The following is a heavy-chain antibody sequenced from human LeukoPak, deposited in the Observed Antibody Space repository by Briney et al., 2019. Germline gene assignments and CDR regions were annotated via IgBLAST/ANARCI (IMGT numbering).Heavy chain of an antibody. J-gene: IGHJ4*02. D-gene: IGHD5-18*01. CDR1: GFTFSSYG. CDR3: AKDSSGYTYGYGNY. CDR2: IRLDGSNK. Sequence: GGSLRLSCAGSGFTFSSYGMHWVRQAPGKGREGVAFIRLDGSNKYYGDSVKGRFTTYRDNSKNTLYLQMNSLRPEDTAVYYCAKDSSGYTYGYGNYWGQGTLVTVSS. V-gene: IGHV3-30*02.